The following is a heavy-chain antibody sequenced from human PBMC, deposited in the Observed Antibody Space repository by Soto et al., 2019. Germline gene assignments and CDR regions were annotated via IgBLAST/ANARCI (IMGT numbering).Heavy chain of an antibody. V-gene: IGHV3-23*01. CDR1: VFTFSSYA. CDR3: AKFVLSGSCFDY. Sequence: GALRLSCAASVFTFSSYAMSWVRQAPGKGLEWVSAISGIGCSTYYADSVKGRFTISRDNSKNTLYLQMNSLRAEDTAVYYCAKFVLSGSCFDYWGQGTLVTVSS. J-gene: IGHJ4*02. D-gene: IGHD1-26*01. CDR2: ISGIGCST.